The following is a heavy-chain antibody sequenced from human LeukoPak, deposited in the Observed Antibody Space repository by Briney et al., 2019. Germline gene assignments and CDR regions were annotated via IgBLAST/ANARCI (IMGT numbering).Heavy chain of an antibody. Sequence: GGSLGLSCAASGFTFSSYAMSWVRQAPGKGLEWVSAISGSGGSTYYADSVKGRFTISRDNSKNTLYLQMNSLRAEDTAVYYCAKARFLEWLLLNYWGQGTLVTVSS. J-gene: IGHJ4*02. CDR3: AKARFLEWLLLNY. CDR1: GFTFSSYA. D-gene: IGHD3-3*01. V-gene: IGHV3-23*01. CDR2: ISGSGGST.